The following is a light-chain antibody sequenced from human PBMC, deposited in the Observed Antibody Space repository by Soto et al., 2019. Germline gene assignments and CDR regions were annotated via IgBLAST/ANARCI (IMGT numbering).Light chain of an antibody. V-gene: IGLV1-44*01. Sequence: QSVLTQPPSASGTPGQRVTISCSGSSSNIGSNTVNWYRQLPGTAPKLLIYSDNQRPSGVPDRFSGSKSGTSASLAISGLQSEDEGDYYCAAWDDSLNPWVFGGGTKLTVL. J-gene: IGLJ3*02. CDR2: SDN. CDR3: AAWDDSLNPWV. CDR1: SSNIGSNT.